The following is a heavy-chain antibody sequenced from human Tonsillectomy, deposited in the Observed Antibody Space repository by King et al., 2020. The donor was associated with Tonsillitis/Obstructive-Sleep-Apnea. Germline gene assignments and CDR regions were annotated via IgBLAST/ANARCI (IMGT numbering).Heavy chain of an antibody. Sequence: VQLVESGGGLVQPGGSLRLSCAASGFTFSSYAMSWVRQAPGKGLEWVSAISGSGGSTYYADSVKGRFTISRDNSKNTLYLQMNSLRAEDTAVYYCAKAGTFIVAYYYTGMDVWGQGPTVTVSS. CDR1: GFTFSSYA. D-gene: IGHD2-15*01. CDR2: ISGSGGST. V-gene: IGHV3-23*04. CDR3: AKAGTFIVAYYYTGMDV. J-gene: IGHJ6*02.